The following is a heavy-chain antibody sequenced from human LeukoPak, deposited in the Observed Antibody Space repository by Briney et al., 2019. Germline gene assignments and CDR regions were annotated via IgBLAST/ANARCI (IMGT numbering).Heavy chain of an antibody. D-gene: IGHD3-10*01. V-gene: IGHV3-21*01. Sequence: GGSLRLSCAASGFTFSSYWMLWVRQAPGKGLEWVSYMTGSSSYIFYADSVKGRFTVSRDNAKNSLYLQMNSLRAEDTAVYFCARDSLGGTGNYLYYYNGMDVWGQGTTVTVSS. CDR2: MTGSSSYI. J-gene: IGHJ6*02. CDR1: GFTFSSYW. CDR3: ARDSLGGTGNYLYYYNGMDV.